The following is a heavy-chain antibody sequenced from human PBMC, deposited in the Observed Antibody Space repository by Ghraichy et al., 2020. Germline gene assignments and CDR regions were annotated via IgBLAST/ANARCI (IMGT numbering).Heavy chain of an antibody. CDR2: ISWNSGSI. J-gene: IGHJ3*02. D-gene: IGHD3-10*01. Sequence: GGSLRLSCAASGFTFDDYAMHWVRQAPGKGLEWVSVISWNSGSIDYADSVKGRFTISRDNAKNSLYLQMNSLRAEDTALYYCAKDILSGGFGGLVLAEAFDIWGQGTMVTVSS. V-gene: IGHV3-9*01. CDR3: AKDILSGGFGGLVLAEAFDI. CDR1: GFTFDDYA.